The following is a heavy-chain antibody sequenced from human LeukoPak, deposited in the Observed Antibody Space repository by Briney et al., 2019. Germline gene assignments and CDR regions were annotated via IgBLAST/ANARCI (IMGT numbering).Heavy chain of an antibody. J-gene: IGHJ6*03. CDR1: GGSFSGYY. CDR3: ARDRKYYYHMDV. CDR2: INHSGST. Sequence: SETLSLTCAVYGGSFSGYYWSWIRQPPGQGLEWIGEINHSGSTNYNPSLKSRVTISVDTSKNQFSLNLTSLTAADTAVYYRARDRKYYYHMDVWGKGTTVTVS. D-gene: IGHD1-14*01. V-gene: IGHV4-34*01.